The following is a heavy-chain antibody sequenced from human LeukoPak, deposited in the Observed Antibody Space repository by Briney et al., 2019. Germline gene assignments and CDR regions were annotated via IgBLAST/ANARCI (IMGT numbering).Heavy chain of an antibody. D-gene: IGHD5-12*01. J-gene: IGHJ4*02. CDR3: ARIVGGDIDY. CDR2: INHSGST. CDR1: GGSFSGYY. Sequence: SETLSLTCAVYGGSFSGYYWSWIRQPPGKGLEWIGEINHSGSTNYNPSLKSRVTISVDTSKNQFSLKLSSVTAADTAVYYCARIVGGDIDYWGQGTLVTVSS. V-gene: IGHV4-34*01.